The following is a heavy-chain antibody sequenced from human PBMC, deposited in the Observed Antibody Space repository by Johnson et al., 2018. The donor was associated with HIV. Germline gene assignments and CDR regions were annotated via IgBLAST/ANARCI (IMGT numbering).Heavy chain of an antibody. D-gene: IGHD3-3*01. J-gene: IGHJ3*02. V-gene: IGHV3-20*04. Sequence: MLLVESGGGLVRPGGSLRLSCAASGFTFDDYGMSWVRRAPGKGLEWVSGINWNGGSTGYADSVKGRFTISRDNAKNSLYLQMNSLRAEDTALYYCARGAPWSGSDAFDIWGQGTMVTVSS. CDR3: ARGAPWSGSDAFDI. CDR2: INWNGGST. CDR1: GFTFDDYG.